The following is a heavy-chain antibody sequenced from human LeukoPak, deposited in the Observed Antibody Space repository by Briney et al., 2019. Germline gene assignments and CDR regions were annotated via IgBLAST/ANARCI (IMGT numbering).Heavy chain of an antibody. CDR1: GFTVSSNY. CDR3: VRSFGYSGSYTLRY. J-gene: IGHJ4*02. D-gene: IGHD1-26*01. V-gene: IGHV3-53*01. Sequence: GGSLRLSCAASGFTVSSNYMSWVRQAPGKGLEWVSVIYSGGSTYYADSVKGRFTISRDNAKNSLYLQMNSLRAEDTAVYYCVRSFGYSGSYTLRYWGQGTLVTVSS. CDR2: IYSGGST.